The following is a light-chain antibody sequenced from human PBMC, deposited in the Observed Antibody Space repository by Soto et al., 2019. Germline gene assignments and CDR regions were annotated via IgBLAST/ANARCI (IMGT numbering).Light chain of an antibody. CDR3: QAWDSSTYV. J-gene: IGLJ1*01. Sequence: SYELTQQPSVSVSPGQTASITCSGDKLGDKYACWYQQKPGQSPVLVIYQDSKRPSGIPERFSGSNSGNTATLTISGTQAMDEADYYCQAWDSSTYVFVTGTKVTVL. V-gene: IGLV3-1*01. CDR1: KLGDKY. CDR2: QDS.